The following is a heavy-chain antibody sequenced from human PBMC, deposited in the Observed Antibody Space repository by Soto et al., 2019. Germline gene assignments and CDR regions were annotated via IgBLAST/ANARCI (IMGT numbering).Heavy chain of an antibody. V-gene: IGHV3-30-3*01. Sequence: QVQLVESGGGVVQPGRSLRLSCAASGFTFSSYAMHWVRQAPGKGLEWVAVISYDGSNKYYADSVKGRFTISRDNSKNTLYLQMNSLRAEDTAVYYCAREGGATTLGDYWGQGTLVTVSS. CDR1: GFTFSSYA. D-gene: IGHD1-26*01. J-gene: IGHJ4*02. CDR3: AREGGATTLGDY. CDR2: ISYDGSNK.